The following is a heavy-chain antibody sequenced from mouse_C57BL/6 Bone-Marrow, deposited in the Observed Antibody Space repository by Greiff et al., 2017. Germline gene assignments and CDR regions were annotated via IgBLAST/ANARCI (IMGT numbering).Heavy chain of an antibody. CDR3: TRSGLFRYFDY. V-gene: IGHV1-15*01. J-gene: IGHJ2*01. CDR1: GYTFTDYE. Sequence: QVQLQQSGAELVRPGASVTLSCKASGYTFTDYEMHWVKQTPVHGLEWIGAIDPETGGTAYNQKFKGKAILTADKSSSTAYMELRSLTSEDSAVYYCTRSGLFRYFDYWGQGTTLTVSS. CDR2: IDPETGGT. D-gene: IGHD3-1*01.